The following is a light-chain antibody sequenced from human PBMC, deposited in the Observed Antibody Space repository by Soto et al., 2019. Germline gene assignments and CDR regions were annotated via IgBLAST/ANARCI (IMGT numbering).Light chain of an antibody. Sequence: EIVLTQSPATLSLSPGERATLSCRASQSVSSYSAWYQQKPGQAPRLLIYDASNRATGIPARFSGSGSGTDFTLTISSLEPEDFAVYYSQQRSNWPPMYNFGQGTKLELK. V-gene: IGKV3-11*01. CDR3: QQRSNWPPMYN. CDR2: DAS. CDR1: QSVSSY. J-gene: IGKJ2*01.